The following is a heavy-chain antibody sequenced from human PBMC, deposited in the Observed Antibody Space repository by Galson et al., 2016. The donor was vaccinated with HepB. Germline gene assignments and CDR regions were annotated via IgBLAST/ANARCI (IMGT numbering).Heavy chain of an antibody. Sequence: ETLSPTCTVSGYSISSGYYWGWIRQPPGKGLEWIGSIYYSGTTYYNPSLKSRVTILVDTSKNQFSLKLSSVTAADTAVYYCAREGRWLGFKWFDPWGQGTLVTVSS. CDR2: IYYSGTT. J-gene: IGHJ5*02. CDR3: AREGRWLGFKWFDP. CDR1: GYSISSGYY. V-gene: IGHV4-38-2*02. D-gene: IGHD6-19*01.